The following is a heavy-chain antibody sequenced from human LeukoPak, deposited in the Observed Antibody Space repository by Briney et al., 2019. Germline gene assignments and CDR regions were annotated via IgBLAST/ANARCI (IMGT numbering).Heavy chain of an antibody. CDR3: ARVRGDSSGWYPYYYYYYMDV. Sequence: SETPSLTCTVSGGSISSYYWSWIRQPPGKGLEWIGYIYYSGSTNYNPSLKSRVTISVDTSKNQFSLKLSSVTAADTAVYYCARVRGDSSGWYPYYYYYYMDVWGKGTTVTISS. V-gene: IGHV4-59*01. J-gene: IGHJ6*03. CDR1: GGSISSYY. CDR2: IYYSGST. D-gene: IGHD6-19*01.